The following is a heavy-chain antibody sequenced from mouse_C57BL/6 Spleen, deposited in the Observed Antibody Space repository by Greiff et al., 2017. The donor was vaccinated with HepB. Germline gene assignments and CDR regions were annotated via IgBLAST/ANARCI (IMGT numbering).Heavy chain of an antibody. CDR2: ISSGSSTI. J-gene: IGHJ3*01. CDR3: ARELTGTGCAY. CDR1: GFTFSDYG. V-gene: IGHV5-17*01. Sequence: EVNLVESGGGLVKPGGSLKLSCAASGFTFSDYGMHWVRQAPEKGLEWVAYISSGSSTIYYADTVKGRFTISRDNAKNTLFLQMTSLRSEDTAMYYCARELTGTGCAYWGQGTLVTVSA. D-gene: IGHD4-1*01.